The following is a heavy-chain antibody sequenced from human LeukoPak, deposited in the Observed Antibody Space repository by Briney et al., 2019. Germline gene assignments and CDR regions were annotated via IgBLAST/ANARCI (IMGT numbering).Heavy chain of an antibody. D-gene: IGHD4-17*01. Sequence: PGGSLRLSCAASGFTFSSYAMHWVRQAPGKGLEYVSAISSNGGSTYYANSVKGRFTISRDNSKNTLYLQMGSLRAEDMAVYYCARDPAGPTETRTMYGMDVWGQGTTVTVSS. V-gene: IGHV3-64*01. CDR1: GFTFSSYA. J-gene: IGHJ6*02. CDR2: ISSNGGST. CDR3: ARDPAGPTETRTMYGMDV.